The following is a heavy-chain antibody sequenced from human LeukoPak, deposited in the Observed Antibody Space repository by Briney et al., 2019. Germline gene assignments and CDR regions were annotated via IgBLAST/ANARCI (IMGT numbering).Heavy chain of an antibody. D-gene: IGHD3-3*01. Sequence: SVKVSCKAAGGTFSSYAISWVRQAPGQGLEWMGGIIPIFGTANYAQKFQGRVTITADESTSTAYMELSSLRSEDTAVYYCARDRTTIFGVLYYYYGMDVWGQGTTVTVSS. V-gene: IGHV1-69*13. CDR1: GGTFSSYA. CDR3: ARDRTTIFGVLYYYYGMDV. CDR2: IIPIFGTA. J-gene: IGHJ6*02.